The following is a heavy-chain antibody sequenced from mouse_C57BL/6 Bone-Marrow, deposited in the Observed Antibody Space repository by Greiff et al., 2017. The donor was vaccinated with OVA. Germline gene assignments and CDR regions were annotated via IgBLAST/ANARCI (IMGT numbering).Heavy chain of an antibody. J-gene: IGHJ1*03. V-gene: IGHV1-59*01. CDR2: IDPSDSYT. D-gene: IGHD1-1*01. Sequence: QVQLQQPGAELVRPGTSVKLSCKASGYTFTSYWMHWVKQRPGQGLEWIGVIDPSDSYTNYNQKFKGKATLTVDTSSSTAYMQLSSLTSEDSAVYYCARLGFYYGSSWYFDVWGTGTTVTVSS. CDR1: GYTFTSYW. CDR3: ARLGFYYGSSWYFDV.